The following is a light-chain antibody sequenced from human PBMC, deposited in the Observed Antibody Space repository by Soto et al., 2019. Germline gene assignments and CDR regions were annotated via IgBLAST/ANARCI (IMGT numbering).Light chain of an antibody. V-gene: IGKV3D-20*02. CDR2: DAS. J-gene: IGKJ4*01. CDR3: QQRSDWPT. Sequence: EIVLTQSPGTLSLSPGERATLSXRASQTVSSSFLAWYQQKPGQAPRLLIYDASKRATGIPARFSGSGSGTDFTLTISSLEPEDFAVYYCQQRSDWPTFGGGTKVDI. CDR1: QTVSSSF.